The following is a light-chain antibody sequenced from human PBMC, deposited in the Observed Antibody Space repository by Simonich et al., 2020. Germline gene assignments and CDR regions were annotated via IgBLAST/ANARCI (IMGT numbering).Light chain of an antibody. CDR1: SSDVGSYNL. V-gene: IGLV2-14*02. CDR3: SSYTSSSTLV. CDR2: EGR. Sequence: QSALTQPASVSGSPGQSITISCTGTSSDVGSYNLVSWYQQHPGKAPKLMIYEGRRRPSGVSNRFSGSKSGNTASLTISGLQAEDEADYYCSSYTSSSTLVFGGGTKLTVL. J-gene: IGLJ2*01.